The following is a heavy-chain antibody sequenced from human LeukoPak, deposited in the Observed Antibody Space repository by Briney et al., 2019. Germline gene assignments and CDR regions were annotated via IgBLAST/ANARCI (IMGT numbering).Heavy chain of an antibody. V-gene: IGHV3-53*01. CDR1: GFTVSSNY. CDR3: ARGLDYSAGTFDY. Sequence: PGGSLTLSCAVSGFTVSSNYMNWVRQAPGKGLEWVSIIYDNNSTYYADSVKRRFTISRGNSKNTLYLQMNSLRAEDTAVYYCARGLDYSAGTFDYWGQGTLVTVSS. J-gene: IGHJ4*02. CDR2: IYDNNST. D-gene: IGHD3-16*01.